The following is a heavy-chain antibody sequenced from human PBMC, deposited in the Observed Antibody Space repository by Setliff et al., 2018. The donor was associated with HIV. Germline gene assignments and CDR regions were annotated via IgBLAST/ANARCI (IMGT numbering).Heavy chain of an antibody. J-gene: IGHJ1*01. V-gene: IGHV4-59*08. CDR1: GGSISSYY. Sequence: SETLSLTCTVSGGSISSYYWSWIRQPPGQGLEWIGYSYYSGNTNYNPTLKSRVTISVDTSKKQFSLKLSSVIAADSAVYYCARHHNTMVRGVAYFEHWGQGTLVTVSS. CDR3: ARHHNTMVRGVAYFEH. D-gene: IGHD3-10*01. CDR2: SYYSGNT.